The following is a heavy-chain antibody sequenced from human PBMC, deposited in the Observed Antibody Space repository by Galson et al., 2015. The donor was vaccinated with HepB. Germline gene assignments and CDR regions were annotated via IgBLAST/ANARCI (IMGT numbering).Heavy chain of an antibody. CDR1: EFILSMYW. Sequence: SLRLSCAASEFILSMYWMNWVRQAPGKGLEWVANIKEDGSEKNYVDSVKGRFTISRDNAKNSLYLQMSSLRAEDTAVYYCARVKRGEWYSFYYYGMDVWGRGTTVTVSS. D-gene: IGHD3-10*01. J-gene: IGHJ6*02. CDR3: ARVKRGEWYSFYYYGMDV. CDR2: IKEDGSEK. V-gene: IGHV3-7*05.